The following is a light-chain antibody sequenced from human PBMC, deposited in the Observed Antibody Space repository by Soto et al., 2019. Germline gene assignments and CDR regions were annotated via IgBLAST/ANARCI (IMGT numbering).Light chain of an antibody. CDR3: AAWDDSLSGLYV. CDR1: SSNIGSNY. V-gene: IGLV1-47*02. CDR2: SNN. Sequence: QSVLTQPLSASGTPGQRVTISCSGSSSNIGSNYVYWYQQLPGTAPKLLIYSNNQRPSGVPDRFSGSKSGTSASLAISGLRSEDEADYYCAAWDDSLSGLYVFGTGTKLTVL. J-gene: IGLJ1*01.